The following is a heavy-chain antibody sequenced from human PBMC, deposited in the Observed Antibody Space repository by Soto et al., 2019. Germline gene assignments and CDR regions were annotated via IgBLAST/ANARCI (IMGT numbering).Heavy chain of an antibody. Sequence: PWGSLRLSCAASGFPFGSYEINWCRHSPFKGLEWISYISESGSSMYYADSVKGRFAISRDNAKNSLYLQMNSLGAEDTAVYYCARDQEVHDSRGHKIRAMDVWGQGTTVTVSS. V-gene: IGHV3-48*03. CDR1: GFPFGSYE. D-gene: IGHD6-19*01. CDR2: ISESGSSM. J-gene: IGHJ6*02. CDR3: ARDQEVHDSRGHKIRAMDV.